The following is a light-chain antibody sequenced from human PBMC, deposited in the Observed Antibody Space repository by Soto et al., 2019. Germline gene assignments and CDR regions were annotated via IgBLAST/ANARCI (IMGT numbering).Light chain of an antibody. J-gene: IGLJ1*01. Sequence: QSALTQPASVSGSPGQSITISCTGTSSDVGNYIFVFWYRQHPGKAPKLMIYDINNRPSGVSNRFSGSKSGNTASLTISGLQAEDEADYYCVSYTTSASYVFGTGTKVTVL. V-gene: IGLV2-14*01. CDR3: VSYTTSASYV. CDR2: DIN. CDR1: SSDVGNYIF.